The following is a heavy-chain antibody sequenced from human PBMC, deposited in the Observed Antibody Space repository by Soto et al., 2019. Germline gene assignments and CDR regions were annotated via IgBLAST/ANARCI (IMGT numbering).Heavy chain of an antibody. V-gene: IGHV1-3*01. Sequence: QVQLVQSGAEVKKPGASVKVSCKASGYTFTSYAMHWVRQAPGLRLEWMGWINAGNGNTKYSQKFQGRVTITRDTSASTAYMELSSLRSEDTAVYYCARADRNNVIDLWGRGTLVTVSS. D-gene: IGHD1-20*01. CDR1: GYTFTSYA. CDR2: INAGNGNT. CDR3: ARADRNNVIDL. J-gene: IGHJ2*01.